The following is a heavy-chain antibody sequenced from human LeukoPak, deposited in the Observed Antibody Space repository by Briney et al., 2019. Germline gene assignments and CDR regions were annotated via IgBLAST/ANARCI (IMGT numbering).Heavy chain of an antibody. V-gene: IGHV1-46*01. D-gene: IGHD1-26*01. CDR1: GYTFTSYY. CDR2: INPSGGST. CDR3: ARDHRPQVGATVSHFDY. J-gene: IGHJ4*02. Sequence: ASVKASCKASGYTFTSYYMHWVRQAPGQGREWMGIINPSGGSTSYAQKFQGRVTMTRDTSTSTVYMELSSLRSEDTAVYYCARDHRPQVGATVSHFDYWGQGTLVTVSS.